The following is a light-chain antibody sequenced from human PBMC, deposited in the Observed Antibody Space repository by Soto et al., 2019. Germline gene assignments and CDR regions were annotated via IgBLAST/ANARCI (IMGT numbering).Light chain of an antibody. Sequence: QAVVTQEPSLTVSPGGTVTLTCASSTGAVTSGYYPNWFQQKPGQAPRALIYSKSNKHSWTPARVSGSLLGGKAALTLSGVQPEDEADFYCSSFTRSDTWLFGGGTKVTVL. J-gene: IGLJ2*01. CDR3: SSFTRSDTWL. CDR1: TGAVTSGYY. V-gene: IGLV7-43*01. CDR2: SKS.